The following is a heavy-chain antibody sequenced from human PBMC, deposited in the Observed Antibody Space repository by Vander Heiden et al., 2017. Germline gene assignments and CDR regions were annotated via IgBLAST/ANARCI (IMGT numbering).Heavy chain of an antibody. CDR1: GFPFSNFA. V-gene: IGHV3-23*01. CDR2: ISGSSDVT. J-gene: IGHJ4*02. CDR3: ANKLGYCSGGDCAVDY. Sequence: EVQLLESGGGLVQPGGSLRLSCAASGFPFSNFAMNWVRQAPGKGLEWVSTISGSSDVTHYADSVKGRFTVSRDNSKNTLYLQMSSLRAGDTAIYYCANKLGYCSGGDCAVDYWGQGTLVTVSS. D-gene: IGHD2-8*02.